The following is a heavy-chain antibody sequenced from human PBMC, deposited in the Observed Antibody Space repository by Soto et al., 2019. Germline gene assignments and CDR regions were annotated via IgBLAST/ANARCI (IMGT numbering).Heavy chain of an antibody. D-gene: IGHD3-3*01. CDR1: GGSFSGYY. V-gene: IGHV4-34*01. J-gene: IGHJ6*02. CDR2: INHSGST. Sequence: PSETLSLTCAVYGGSFSGYYWGWIRQPPGKGLEWIGEINHSGSTNYNPSLKSRVTISVDTSKNQFSLKLSSVTAADTAVYYCARGGNYDFWSGYYTSYYYYYGMDVWGQGTTVTVSS. CDR3: ARGGNYDFWSGYYTSYYYYYGMDV.